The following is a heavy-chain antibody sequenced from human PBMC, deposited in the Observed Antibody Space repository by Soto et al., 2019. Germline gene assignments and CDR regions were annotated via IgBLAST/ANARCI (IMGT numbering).Heavy chain of an antibody. D-gene: IGHD5-12*01. V-gene: IGHV4-38-2*02. Sequence: SETLSLTCGVSDYSISSGYYWAWIRQPPGKGLEWLGSIYHSGSTYQNPSLSSRVTISVDTSRDKFSLRLSSVTAADTAVYYCARDRDGYNYAFDIWGQGTVVTVSS. J-gene: IGHJ3*02. CDR1: DYSISSGYY. CDR3: ARDRDGYNYAFDI. CDR2: IYHSGST.